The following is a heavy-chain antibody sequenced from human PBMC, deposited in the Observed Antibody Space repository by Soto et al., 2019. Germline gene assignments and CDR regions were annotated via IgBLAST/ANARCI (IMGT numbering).Heavy chain of an antibody. Sequence: SVKVSCKASGGTFSSYAISWVRQAPGQGLEWMGGIIPIFGTANYAQKFQGRVTITADESTSTAYMELSSLRSEDTAVYYCARFLGYSYGSGGSCYSRERCYGMDVWR. V-gene: IGHV1-69*13. J-gene: IGHJ6*02. CDR3: ARFLGYSYGSGGSCYSRERCYGMDV. D-gene: IGHD2-15*01. CDR1: GGTFSSYA. CDR2: IIPIFGTA.